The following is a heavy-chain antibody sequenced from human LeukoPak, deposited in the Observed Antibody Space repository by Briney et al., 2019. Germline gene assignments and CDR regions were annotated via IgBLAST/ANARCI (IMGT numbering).Heavy chain of an antibody. Sequence: PSETLSLTCTVSNASIATSSYYWGWIRQPPGKGLKWIGNIYYSGTTNYNPSLKGRVAFFLDTSKNQFSLKLTSVTAADTAVYYCARRQRYPYYFNSWGQGTLVTVSS. CDR3: ARRQRYPYYFNS. J-gene: IGHJ4*02. CDR1: NASIATSSYY. V-gene: IGHV4-39*01. D-gene: IGHD2-2*01. CDR2: IYYSGTT.